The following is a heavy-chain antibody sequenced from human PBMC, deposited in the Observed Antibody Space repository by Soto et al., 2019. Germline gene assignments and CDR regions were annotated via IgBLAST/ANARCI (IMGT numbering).Heavy chain of an antibody. CDR1: GYTFTSYG. CDR2: ISAYNGNT. CDR3: ARDREYYYDSSGNYYYHSGLDV. J-gene: IGHJ6*02. D-gene: IGHD3-22*01. V-gene: IGHV1-18*04. Sequence: ASVKVSCKASGYTFTSYGISWVRQAPGQGLEWMGWISAYNGNTNYAQKLQGRVTMTTDTSTSTAYMELRSLRSDDTAVYYCARDREYYYDSSGNYYYHSGLDVWGQGTTVTVSS.